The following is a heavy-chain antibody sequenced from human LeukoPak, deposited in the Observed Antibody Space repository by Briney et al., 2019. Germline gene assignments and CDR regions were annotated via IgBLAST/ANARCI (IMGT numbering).Heavy chain of an antibody. Sequence: PSETLSLTCTVSGGSISSYYWSWIRQPPGKGLEWIGYIYYSGSTNYNPSLKSRVTISVDTSKNQFSLKLSSVTAADTAVYYCARDRYWGSSRGIDYLGQGTLVTVSS. CDR3: ARDRYWGSSRGIDY. V-gene: IGHV4-59*01. CDR2: IYYSGST. J-gene: IGHJ4*02. CDR1: GGSISSYY. D-gene: IGHD7-27*01.